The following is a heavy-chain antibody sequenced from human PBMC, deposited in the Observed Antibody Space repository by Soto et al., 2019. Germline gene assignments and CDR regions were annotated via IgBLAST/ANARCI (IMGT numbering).Heavy chain of an antibody. J-gene: IGHJ4*02. Sequence: QVQLQESGPGLVKPSQTLSLTCTVSGGSISSGGYYWSWIRQHPGKGLEWIGYIYYSGSTYYNPSLKSRVTISVDTSKNQFSLKLSSVTAADTAVYYCARAGYGSGSYYRNVDYWGQGTLVTVSS. D-gene: IGHD3-10*01. CDR3: ARAGYGSGSYYRNVDY. CDR1: GGSISSGGYY. CDR2: IYYSGST. V-gene: IGHV4-31*03.